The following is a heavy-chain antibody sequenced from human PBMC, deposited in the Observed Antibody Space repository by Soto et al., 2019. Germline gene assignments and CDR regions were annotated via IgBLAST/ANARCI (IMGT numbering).Heavy chain of an antibody. J-gene: IGHJ4*02. D-gene: IGHD3-16*01. V-gene: IGHV4-39*01. CDR3: ARQGDGLFDY. CDR1: GGSISSSSYY. CDR2: IYYSGST. Sequence: QLQLQESGPGLVKPSETLSLTCTVSGGSISSSSYYWGWIRQPPGKGLEWIGSIYYSGSTYYNPALKRPVTISVDTSKNQFSLKLSSVTAADTAVYYCARQGDGLFDYWGQGTLVTVSS.